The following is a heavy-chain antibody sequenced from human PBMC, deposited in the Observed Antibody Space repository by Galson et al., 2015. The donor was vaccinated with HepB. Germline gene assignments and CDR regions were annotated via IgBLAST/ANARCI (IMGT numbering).Heavy chain of an antibody. D-gene: IGHD3-22*01. J-gene: IGHJ4*02. CDR3: ARHRGDYYDSSGYYRYFDY. CDR1: GSSFTSYW. CDR2: IYPGDSDT. V-gene: IGHV5-51*01. Sequence: QSGAEVKKPGESLKISCKGSGSSFTSYWIGWVRQMPGKGLEWMGIIYPGDSDTSYSPSFQGQVTISADKSISTAYLQWSSLKASDTAMYYCARHRGDYYDSSGYYRYFDYWGQGTLVTVSS.